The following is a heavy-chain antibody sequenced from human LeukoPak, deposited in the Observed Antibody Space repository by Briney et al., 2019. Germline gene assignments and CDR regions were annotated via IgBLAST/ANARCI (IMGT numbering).Heavy chain of an antibody. J-gene: IGHJ6*03. CDR3: AKDPGDGDYEDYYYYMDV. CDR1: GFTFSSYS. V-gene: IGHV3-48*01. Sequence: GGSLRLSCAASGFTFSSYSMNWVRQAPGKGLEWVSYISSSSSTIYYADSVKGRFTISRDNAKNTLYLQMNSLRAEDTAVYYCAKDPGDGDYEDYYYYMDVWGKGTTVTISS. D-gene: IGHD4-17*01. CDR2: ISSSSSTI.